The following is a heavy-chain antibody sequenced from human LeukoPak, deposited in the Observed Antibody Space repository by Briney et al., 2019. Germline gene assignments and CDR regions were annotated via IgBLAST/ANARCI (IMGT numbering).Heavy chain of an antibody. CDR3: ARETYYYGSAISWFDP. J-gene: IGHJ5*02. CDR1: GFTVSSNY. Sequence: PGGSLRLSCAASGFTVSSNYMSWVRQAPGKGLEWVSVIYSGGSTYYADSVKGRFTISRDNSKNTLYLQMNSLRAEDTAVYYCARETYYYGSAISWFDPWGQGTLVTVSS. CDR2: IYSGGST. D-gene: IGHD3-10*01. V-gene: IGHV3-66*01.